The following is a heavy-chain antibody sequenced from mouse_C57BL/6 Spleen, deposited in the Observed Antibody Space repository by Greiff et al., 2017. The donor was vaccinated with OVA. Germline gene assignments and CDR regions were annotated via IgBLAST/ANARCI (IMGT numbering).Heavy chain of an antibody. CDR2: IDPNSGGT. J-gene: IGHJ2*01. V-gene: IGHV1-72*01. Sequence: VQLQQPGAELVKPGASVKLSCKASGYTFTSYWMHWVKQRPGRGLEWIGRIDPNSGGTKYNEKFKSKATLTVDKPSSTAYMQLSSRTSEDSAVYYCARLDTTVVAPFDYWGQGTTLTVSS. CDR1: GYTFTSYW. D-gene: IGHD1-1*01. CDR3: ARLDTTVVAPFDY.